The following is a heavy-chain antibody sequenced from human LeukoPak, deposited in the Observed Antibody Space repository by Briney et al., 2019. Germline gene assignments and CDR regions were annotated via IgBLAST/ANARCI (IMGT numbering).Heavy chain of an antibody. V-gene: IGHV4-31*03. J-gene: IGHJ6*02. CDR1: GGSISSGGYY. CDR2: IYYSGST. CDR3: ARDIVVVPAAPYGMDV. Sequence: SQTLSLTCTVSGGSISSGGYYWSWIRQHPGKGLEWIGYIYYSGSTYYNPSLKSRVTISVDTSKNQFSLKLSSVTAADTAVYYCARDIVVVPAAPYGMDVWGQGTTVTVSS. D-gene: IGHD2-2*01.